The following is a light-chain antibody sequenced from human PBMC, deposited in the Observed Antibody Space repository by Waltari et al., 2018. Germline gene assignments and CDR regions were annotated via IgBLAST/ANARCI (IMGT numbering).Light chain of an antibody. J-gene: IGKJ1*01. V-gene: IGKV1-5*01. CDR2: GAS. CDR3: QQYNTYSRT. CDR1: QSLSNW. Sequence: DIQMTQSPSTLSASIGARFTITCRASQSLSNWLAWYQQKPGKAPKLLIYGASSLESGVPSRFSGSGSGTEFTLTISSLQPDDFATYYCQQYNTYSRTFGQGTTVEVK.